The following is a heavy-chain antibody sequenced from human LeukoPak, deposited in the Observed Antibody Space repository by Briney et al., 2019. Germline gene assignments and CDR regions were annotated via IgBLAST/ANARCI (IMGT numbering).Heavy chain of an antibody. J-gene: IGHJ4*02. V-gene: IGHV3-23*01. CDR1: GLTFTKYY. CDR3: AKFYPWLGNFDY. CDR2: ITSNSDNT. D-gene: IGHD6-19*01. Sequence: GGSLRLSCSASGLTFTKYYMNWVRQAPGKGLEWVSSITSNSDNTYYADSVKGRFTISRDNSKNTLYLQMNSLRAEDTAVYYCAKFYPWLGNFDYWGQGTLVTVSS.